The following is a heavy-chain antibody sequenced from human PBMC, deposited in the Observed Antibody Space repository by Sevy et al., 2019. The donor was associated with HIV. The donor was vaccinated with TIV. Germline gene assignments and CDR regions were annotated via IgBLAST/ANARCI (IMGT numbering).Heavy chain of an antibody. Sequence: GGSLRLSCAASGFTFSSYDMHWVRQATGKGLEWVSTMGTAGDTYYPGSVKGRFTISRENAKNSYYLQMNSLRAGDTALYYCARGGDIVVVPAVWGYMDVWGKGTTVTVSS. D-gene: IGHD2-2*01. CDR2: MGTAGDT. CDR1: GFTFSSYD. CDR3: ARGGDIVVVPAVWGYMDV. V-gene: IGHV3-13*01. J-gene: IGHJ6*03.